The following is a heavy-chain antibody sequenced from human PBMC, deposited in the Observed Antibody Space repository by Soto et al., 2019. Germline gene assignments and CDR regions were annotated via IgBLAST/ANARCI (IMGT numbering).Heavy chain of an antibody. CDR3: ARDLAWKRGKVGRYYYGMDV. J-gene: IGHJ6*02. V-gene: IGHV3-11*06. D-gene: IGHD1-1*01. Sequence: QVLLVESGGGLVKAGGSLRLSCAASGFIFSDYYMSWVRQTTGQGLEWVSYISTRSTYTNYADSVKGRFTISRDNTKNSLYLQMDSLRVEDTAVYYCARDLAWKRGKVGRYYYGMDVWGQGTTCTVSS. CDR2: ISTRSTYT. CDR1: GFIFSDYY.